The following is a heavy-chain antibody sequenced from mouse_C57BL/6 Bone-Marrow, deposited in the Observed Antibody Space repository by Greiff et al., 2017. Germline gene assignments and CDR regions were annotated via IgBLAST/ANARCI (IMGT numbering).Heavy chain of an antibody. CDR1: GFTFSSYG. CDR2: ISSGGSYT. D-gene: IGHD2-1*01. J-gene: IGHJ2*01. Sequence: EVQVVESGGDLVKPGGSLKLSCAASGFTFSSYGMSWVRQTPDKRLEWVATISSGGSYTYYPDSVKGRFTISRDNAKNTLYLQMSSLKSEDTAMYDCARRHLYDCIGGFDYWGQGTTLTVS. V-gene: IGHV5-6*01. CDR3: ARRHLYDCIGGFDY.